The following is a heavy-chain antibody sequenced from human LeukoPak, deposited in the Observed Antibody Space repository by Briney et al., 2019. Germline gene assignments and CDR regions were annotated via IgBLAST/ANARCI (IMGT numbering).Heavy chain of an antibody. CDR3: ARGQVRILEWLEDY. Sequence: ASVTVSYKASVYTFTNYDINWVRQATGQGVEWMGWMNPNSGNKGYAQNFQGRVTITGNTSISTVYMELSSLRYEDTAVYYCARGQVRILEWLEDYWGQGTLVTVSS. V-gene: IGHV1-8*03. D-gene: IGHD3-3*01. CDR1: VYTFTNYD. CDR2: MNPNSGNK. J-gene: IGHJ4*02.